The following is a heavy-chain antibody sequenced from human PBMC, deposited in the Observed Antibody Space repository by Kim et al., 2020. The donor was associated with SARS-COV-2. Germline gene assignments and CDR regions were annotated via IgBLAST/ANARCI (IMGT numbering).Heavy chain of an antibody. CDR1: GYTFTSYD. CDR3: ARAPYDFWSGYSNYYYYGMDV. D-gene: IGHD3-3*01. V-gene: IGHV1-8*01. J-gene: IGHJ6*02. Sequence: ASVKVSCKASGYTFTSYDINWVRQATGQGLEWMGWMNPNRGNTGYAQKFQGRVTMTRNTSISTAYMELSSLRSEDTAVYYCARAPYDFWSGYSNYYYYGMDVWGQGTTVTVSS. CDR2: MNPNRGNT.